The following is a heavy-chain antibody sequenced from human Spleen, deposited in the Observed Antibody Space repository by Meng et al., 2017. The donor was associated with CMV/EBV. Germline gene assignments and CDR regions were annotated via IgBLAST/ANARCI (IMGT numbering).Heavy chain of an antibody. CDR2: ISSSSSFI. Sequence: GGSLRLSCAASGFTFTRHTFNWVRQAPGKGLEWVSSISSSSSFIYYADSLKGRFTISRDNAKNSLYLQMNSLRAEDTAVYYCARDRNSYYGGNGGFDYWGQGTLVTVSS. CDR1: GFTFTRHT. V-gene: IGHV3-21*01. D-gene: IGHD4-23*01. CDR3: ARDRNSYYGGNGGFDY. J-gene: IGHJ4*02.